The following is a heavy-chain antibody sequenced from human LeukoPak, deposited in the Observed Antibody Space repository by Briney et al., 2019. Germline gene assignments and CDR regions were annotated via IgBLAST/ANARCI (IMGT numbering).Heavy chain of an antibody. CDR2: ISYDGSNK. CDR1: GFTFSSYA. J-gene: IGHJ4*02. V-gene: IGHV3-30-3*01. CDR3: ARGRGGQQIVVVVAAVDY. Sequence: GGSLRLSCAASGFTFSSYAMHWVRQAPGKGLEWVAVISYDGSNKYYADSVKGRFTISRDNSKNTLYLQMNSLRAEDTAVYYCARGRGGQQIVVVVAAVDYWGQGTLVTVSS. D-gene: IGHD2-15*01.